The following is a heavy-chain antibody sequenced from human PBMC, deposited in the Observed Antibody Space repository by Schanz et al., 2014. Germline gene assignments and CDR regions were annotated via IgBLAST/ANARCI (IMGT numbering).Heavy chain of an antibody. CDR2: INQDASEK. D-gene: IGHD3-16*01. CDR3: AKDLYNYGIFDS. V-gene: IGHV3-7*03. CDR1: GFTFSDYY. Sequence: EVQLLESGGGLVQPGGSLRLSCAASGFTFSDYYMSWIRQAPGKGLEWVANINQDASEKYYVDSVKGRFTISRDNAKNSLYLQMNSLRADDTAVYYCAKDLYNYGIFDSWGQGTLVTVSS. J-gene: IGHJ5*01.